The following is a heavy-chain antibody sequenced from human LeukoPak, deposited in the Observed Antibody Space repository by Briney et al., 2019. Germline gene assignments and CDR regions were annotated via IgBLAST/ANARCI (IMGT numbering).Heavy chain of an antibody. D-gene: IGHD6-19*01. CDR3: ARCGSGWDFDY. CDR2: IYSGGNT. J-gene: IGHJ4*02. Sequence: GGSLRLSCAASGFTVSSNYMSWVRQAPGKGLEWVSVIYSGGNTYYADSVKGRFTISRDNSKNTLYLQMNSLRAEDTAVYYCARCGSGWDFDYWGQGTLVTVSS. CDR1: GFTVSSNY. V-gene: IGHV3-53*01.